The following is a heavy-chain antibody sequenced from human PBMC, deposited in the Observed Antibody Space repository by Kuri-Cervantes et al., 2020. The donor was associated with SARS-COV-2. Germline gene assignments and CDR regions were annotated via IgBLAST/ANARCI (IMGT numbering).Heavy chain of an antibody. Sequence: GGSLRLSCAASGFTVSSNYMSWVRQAPGKGLEWVSVIYSGGSTYYADSVKGRFTISRDNSKNTLYLQMNSLRAEDTAVYYCASIVTGDSSGYYWGQGTLVIVSS. V-gene: IGHV3-53*01. D-gene: IGHD3-22*01. CDR1: GFTVSSNY. CDR3: ASIVTGDSSGYY. J-gene: IGHJ4*02. CDR2: IYSGGST.